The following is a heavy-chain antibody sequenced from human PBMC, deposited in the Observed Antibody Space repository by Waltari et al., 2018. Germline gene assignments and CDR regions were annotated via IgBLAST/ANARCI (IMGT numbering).Heavy chain of an antibody. CDR2: KKQEGSEK. CDR1: GFTFSSYW. J-gene: IGHJ4*02. CDR3: ARDRFLEWLLPDY. Sequence: EVQLVESGGGLVQPGGSLRLSCAASGFTFSSYWMSWVRQAPGKGLEWVANKKQEGSEKYYGDSVKGRFTISRDNAKNSLYLQMNSLRAEDTAVYYCARDRFLEWLLPDYWVQGTLVTVSS. V-gene: IGHV3-7*01. D-gene: IGHD3-3*01.